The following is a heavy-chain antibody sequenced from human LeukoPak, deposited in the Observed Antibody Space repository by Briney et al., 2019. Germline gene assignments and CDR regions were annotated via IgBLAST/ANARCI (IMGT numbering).Heavy chain of an antibody. CDR2: INIETGNP. CDR3: ARVAGYTTDWYGGGDDY. D-gene: IGHD6-19*01. V-gene: IGHV7-4-1*02. CDR1: GYTFISYA. J-gene: IGHJ4*02. Sequence: ASVKVSCKASGYTFISYALGWVRQAPGQGLEWMGWINIETGNPTYAQGFTGRFVFSLDTSVSTAYLQISSLKADDTAVYYCARVAGYTTDWYGGGDDYWGQGTLVTVSS.